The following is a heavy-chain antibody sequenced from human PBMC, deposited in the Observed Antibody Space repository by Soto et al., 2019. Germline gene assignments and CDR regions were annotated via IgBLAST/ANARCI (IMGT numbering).Heavy chain of an antibody. CDR3: AKRFGSGYYSAFDV. CDR2: ISGSGDDT. V-gene: IGHV3-23*01. J-gene: IGHJ3*01. Sequence: EVRLLESGRGLVQPGGSLRLSCAASGLTFRGYAMSWVRQAPGKGLEWVSTISGSGDDTYYAGSVKGRFIISRDNSKNTLFLQMNSLRAEDTAVYHCAKRFGSGYYSAFDVWGQGTMVTVSS. CDR1: GLTFRGYA. D-gene: IGHD3-22*01.